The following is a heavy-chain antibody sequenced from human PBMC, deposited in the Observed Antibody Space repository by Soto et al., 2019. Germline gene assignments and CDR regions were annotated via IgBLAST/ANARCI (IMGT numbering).Heavy chain of an antibody. V-gene: IGHV3-23*01. D-gene: IGHD3-22*01. CDR3: AKARGQTMIDDFYFDY. CDR1: GFTFSSYA. Sequence: RLSCAASGFTFSSYAMSWVRQAPGKGLEWVSAISGSGGSTYYADSVKGRFTISRDNSKNTLYLQMNSLRAEDTAVYYCAKARGQTMIDDFYFDYWGQGTLVTVSS. J-gene: IGHJ4*02. CDR2: ISGSGGST.